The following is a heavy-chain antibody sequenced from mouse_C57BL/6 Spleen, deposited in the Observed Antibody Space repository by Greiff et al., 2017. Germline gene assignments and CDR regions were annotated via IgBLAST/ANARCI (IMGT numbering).Heavy chain of an antibody. J-gene: IGHJ3*01. CDR1: GYTFTSYW. V-gene: IGHV1-55*01. CDR2: IYPGSGST. D-gene: IGHD2-3*01. CDR3: ARSDDGYSSFAY. Sequence: QVQLQQPGAELVKPGASVKMSCKASGYTFTSYWITWVKQRPGQGLEWIGDIYPGSGSTNYNEKFKSKATLTVDTSSSTAYMQLSSLTSEDSAVYYCARSDDGYSSFAYWGQGTLVTVSA.